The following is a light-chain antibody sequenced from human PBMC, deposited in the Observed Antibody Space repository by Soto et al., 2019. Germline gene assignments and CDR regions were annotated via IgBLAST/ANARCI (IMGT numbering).Light chain of an antibody. V-gene: IGKV1-5*01. J-gene: IGKJ1*01. Sequence: DIQMTQSPSTLSASVGDRVTITCRASQSISSWLAWYQQKPGKAPKLLIYDASSLESGVPSRFSGSGSGTEFTLTISSLQPDDFATYYCQQYNSYSFTWTFDQGTKVEIK. CDR2: DAS. CDR1: QSISSW. CDR3: QQYNSYSFTWT.